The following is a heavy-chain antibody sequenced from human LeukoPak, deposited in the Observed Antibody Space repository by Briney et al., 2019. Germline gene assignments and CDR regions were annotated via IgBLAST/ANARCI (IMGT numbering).Heavy chain of an antibody. V-gene: IGHV3-30*03. J-gene: IGHJ3*02. CDR1: GFTFSSSV. CDR2: ISSDGNSE. CDR3: AREGHSSGHCGAFDI. D-gene: IGHD3-22*01. Sequence: GRSLKLSCAASGFTFSSSVMHWVRQAPGKRLEWMAGISSDGNSEHFVDSVKGRLTISRDNSNNTLYLQMNSLRLEDTAVYYCAREGHSSGHCGAFDIWGQGTMITVSS.